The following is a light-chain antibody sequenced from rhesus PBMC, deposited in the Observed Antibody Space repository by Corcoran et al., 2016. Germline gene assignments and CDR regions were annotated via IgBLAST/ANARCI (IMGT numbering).Light chain of an antibody. CDR3: QQYSSSPT. CDR1: QSISSW. Sequence: DIQMTQYPSSLSASVGDTVTITCRASQSISSWLAWYQQTPGKAPKLLIYKASSLQSGVPSRFSGSGSGTDFTLTISSLQSEDFATYYCQQYSSSPTFGPGTKLDIK. J-gene: IGKJ3*01. CDR2: KAS. V-gene: IGKV1-22*01.